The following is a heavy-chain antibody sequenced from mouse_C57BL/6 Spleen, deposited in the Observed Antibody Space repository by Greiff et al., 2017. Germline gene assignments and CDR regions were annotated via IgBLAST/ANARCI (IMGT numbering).Heavy chain of an antibody. J-gene: IGHJ1*03. CDR1: GFTFSDYG. Sequence: EVKVVESGGGLVKPGGSLKLSCAASGFTFSDYGMHWVRQAPEKGLEWVAYISSGSSTIYYADTVKGRFTISRDNAKNTLFLQMTSLRSEDTAMYYCARGDWDWDFDVWGTGTTVTVSS. V-gene: IGHV5-17*01. D-gene: IGHD4-1*01. CDR3: ARGDWDWDFDV. CDR2: ISSGSSTI.